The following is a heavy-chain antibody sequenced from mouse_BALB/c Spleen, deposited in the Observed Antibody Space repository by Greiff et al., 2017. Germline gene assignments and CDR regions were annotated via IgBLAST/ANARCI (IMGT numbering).Heavy chain of an antibody. D-gene: IGHD2-10*01. CDR3: ASAYYGNYGFAY. CDR2: ISYSGST. V-gene: IGHV3-8*02. Sequence: EVHLVESGPSLVKPSQTLSLTCSVTGDSITSGYWNWIRKFPGNKLEYMGYISYSGSTYYNPSLKSRISITRDTSKNQYYLQLNSVTTEDTATYYCASAYYGNYGFAYWGQGTLVTVSA. J-gene: IGHJ3*01. CDR1: GDSITSGY.